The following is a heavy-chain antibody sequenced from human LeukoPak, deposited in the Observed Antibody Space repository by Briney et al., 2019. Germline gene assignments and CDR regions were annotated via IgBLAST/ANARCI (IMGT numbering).Heavy chain of an antibody. CDR3: AKGPGGVFDY. CDR2: ISGSGGNT. D-gene: IGHD3-16*01. J-gene: IGHJ4*02. Sequence: GGSLRLSCAASTSTFSMSWVRQAPGKGLEWVSGISGSGGNTYQADSVKGRFTISRDNSKNTLYLQMNSLRAEDTAVYYCAKGPGGVFDYWGQGTLVTVSS. CDR1: TSTFS. V-gene: IGHV3-23*01.